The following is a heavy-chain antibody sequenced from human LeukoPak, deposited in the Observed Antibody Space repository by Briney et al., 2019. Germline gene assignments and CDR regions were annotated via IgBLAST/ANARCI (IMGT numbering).Heavy chain of an antibody. V-gene: IGHV4-59*01. CDR3: ARGIAAASSLNWFDP. CDR1: GGSISSYY. D-gene: IGHD6-13*01. J-gene: IGHJ5*02. CDR2: IYYSGST. Sequence: SETLSLTCAVYGGSISSYYWSWIRQPPGKGLEWIGYIYYSGSTNYNPSLKSRVTISVDTSKNQFSLKLSSVTAADTAVYYCARGIAAASSLNWFDPWGQGTLVTVSS.